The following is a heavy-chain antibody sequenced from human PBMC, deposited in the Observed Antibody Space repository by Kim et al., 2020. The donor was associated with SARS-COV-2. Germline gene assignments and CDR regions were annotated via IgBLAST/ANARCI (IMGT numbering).Heavy chain of an antibody. Sequence: GGSLRLSCAASGFTFSNYVMHWVRQAPGKGLEWVAVILYDGTNEYYADSVKGRFTISSDNSKNTLYLQMNSLRAEDTAVYYCARDPSRVRGVIAYFDYWGQGTLVTVSS. CDR2: ILYDGTNE. CDR3: ARDPSRVRGVIAYFDY. V-gene: IGHV3-33*01. CDR1: GFTFSNYV. J-gene: IGHJ4*02. D-gene: IGHD3-10*01.